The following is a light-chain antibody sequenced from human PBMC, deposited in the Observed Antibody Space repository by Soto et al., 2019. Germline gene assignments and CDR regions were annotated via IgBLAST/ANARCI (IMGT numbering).Light chain of an antibody. CDR1: QSISSY. V-gene: IGKV1-39*01. CDR3: QQSYSTPIT. Sequence: DIQMTQSPSSLSASVVDRVTITCRASQSISSYLNWYQQKPGKAPKLLTYAASSLQSGVPSRFSGSGSGTDFTLTISSLQPEDFATYYCQQSYSTPITFGQGTRLEIK. CDR2: AAS. J-gene: IGKJ5*01.